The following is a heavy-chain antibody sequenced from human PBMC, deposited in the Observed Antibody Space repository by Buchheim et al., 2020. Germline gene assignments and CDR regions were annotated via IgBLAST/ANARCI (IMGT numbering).Heavy chain of an antibody. CDR3: ARNLYSGSYWGGDYYYGMDV. J-gene: IGHJ6*02. V-gene: IGHV3-66*01. CDR1: GFTVSSNY. D-gene: IGHD1-26*01. Sequence: EVQLVESGGGLVQPGGSLRLSCAASGFTVSSNYMSWVRQAPGKGLEWVSVIYSGGSTYYVDSVKGRLTISRDNSKNTLYLHMNSLRAEDTAVYYGARNLYSGSYWGGDYYYGMDVWGQGTT. CDR2: IYSGGST.